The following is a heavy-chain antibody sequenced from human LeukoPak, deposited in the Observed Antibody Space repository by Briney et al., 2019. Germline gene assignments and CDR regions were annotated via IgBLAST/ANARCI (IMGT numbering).Heavy chain of an antibody. D-gene: IGHD6-19*01. CDR1: GGSIRSSYYY. J-gene: IGHJ4*02. CDR2: IYDTGST. CDR3: ARFLAVAGQRVDY. V-gene: IGHV4-39*01. Sequence: PSETLSLTCTVSGGSIRSSYYYWGWIRQPPGKGLEWIGSIYDTGSTYYNPSLKSRVTISVDTSKNQFSLKLSSVTAADTAVYYCARFLAVAGQRVDYWGQGTLVTVSS.